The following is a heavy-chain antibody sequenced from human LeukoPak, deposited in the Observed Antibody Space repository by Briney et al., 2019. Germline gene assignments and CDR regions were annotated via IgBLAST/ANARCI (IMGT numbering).Heavy chain of an antibody. J-gene: IGHJ6*03. CDR2: IYHSGST. D-gene: IGHD2-15*01. CDR3: ARSVEGYCSGGSCYSYYYYMDV. Sequence: SDTLSLTCTVSGASISSYYWSWIRQPPGKGLEWIGEIYHSGSTNYNPSLKSRVTISVDTSKNQFSLKLSSVTAADTAVYYCARSVEGYCSGGSCYSYYYYMDVWGKGTTVTVSS. V-gene: IGHV4-59*07. CDR1: GASISSYY.